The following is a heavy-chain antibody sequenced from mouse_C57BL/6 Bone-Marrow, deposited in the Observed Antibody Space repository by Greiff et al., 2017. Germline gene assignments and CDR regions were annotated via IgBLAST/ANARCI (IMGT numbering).Heavy chain of an antibody. CDR1: GYTFTSYW. D-gene: IGHD1-1*01. CDR2: IYPGNSDT. J-gene: IGHJ2*01. Sequence: EVHLVESGTVLARPGASVKMSCKTSGYTFTSYWMHWVKQRPGQGLEWIGAIYPGNSDTSYNQKFKGKAKLTAVTSASTAYMELSSLTNGDTAVYYCTSTVPLDYWGQGTTLTVSA. V-gene: IGHV1-5*01. CDR3: TSTVPLDY.